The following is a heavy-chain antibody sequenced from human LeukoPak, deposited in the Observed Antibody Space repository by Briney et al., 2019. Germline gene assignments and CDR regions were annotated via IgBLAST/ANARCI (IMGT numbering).Heavy chain of an antibody. D-gene: IGHD3-10*01. CDR2: ISGSGGST. CDR3: AKPVYGSASFFFDY. Sequence: GRSLRLSCAASAFTFSSYAMSWVRQAPGKGLEWVSAISGSGGSTYYADAVKGRFTISRDNSKNTLYLQMNSLSAEDTAVYHCAKPVYGSASFFFDYWGQGTLVTVST. CDR1: AFTFSSYA. V-gene: IGHV3-23*01. J-gene: IGHJ4*02.